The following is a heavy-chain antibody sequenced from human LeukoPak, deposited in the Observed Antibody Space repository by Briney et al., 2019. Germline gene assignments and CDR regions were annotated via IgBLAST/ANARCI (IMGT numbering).Heavy chain of an antibody. V-gene: IGHV3-11*06. CDR2: ISSSSSYT. CDR3: ARGLYSSGWDGWDY. J-gene: IGHJ4*02. Sequence: GGSLRLSCAASGFTFSDYYMSWIRQAPGKGLEWVSYISSSSSYTNYADSVKGRFTISRDNAKNSLYLQMNSLRAEDTAVYYCARGLYSSGWDGWDYWGQGTLVTVSS. D-gene: IGHD6-19*01. CDR1: GFTFSDYY.